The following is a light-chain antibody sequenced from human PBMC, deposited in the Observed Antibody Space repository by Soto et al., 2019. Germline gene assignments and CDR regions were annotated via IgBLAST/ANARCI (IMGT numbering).Light chain of an antibody. CDR2: AAS. V-gene: IGKV1-27*01. CDR3: QQYNSAPFT. Sequence: DIQMTQSPSSLSASVGDRVAITCRASQGISNYLAWYQQKPGKVPKLLIYAASTLQSGVPSRFSGSGSGTDVTLTISSLQPDDVATYYRQQYNSAPFTFGPGTKVDIK. J-gene: IGKJ3*01. CDR1: QGISNY.